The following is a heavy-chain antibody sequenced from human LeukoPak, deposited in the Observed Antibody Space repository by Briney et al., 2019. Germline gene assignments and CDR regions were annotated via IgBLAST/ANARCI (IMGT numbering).Heavy chain of an antibody. Sequence: GGSLRLSRAASGFTVSSNYMSWVRQAPGKGLEWVSVIYSGGSTYYADSVKGRFTISRDNSKSSLYLQMNSLRTEDTALYYCAKESDNSGYYFNYFDYWGQGTLVTVSS. V-gene: IGHV3-53*05. D-gene: IGHD3-22*01. CDR2: IYSGGST. CDR1: GFTVSSNY. CDR3: AKESDNSGYYFNYFDY. J-gene: IGHJ4*02.